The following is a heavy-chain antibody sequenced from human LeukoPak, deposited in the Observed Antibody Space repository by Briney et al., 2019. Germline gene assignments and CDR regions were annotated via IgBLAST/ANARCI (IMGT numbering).Heavy chain of an antibody. D-gene: IGHD6-13*01. CDR1: GFTFSSYE. CDR2: IKSKTDGGTT. V-gene: IGHV3-15*01. CDR3: PTIRGYSSSWPFDY. J-gene: IGHJ4*02. Sequence: SGGSLRLSCAASGFTFSSYEMNWVRQAPGKGLEWIGRIKSKTDGGTTDYAAPVKGRFTISRDDSKNTLYLQMNSLKTEDTAVYYCPTIRGYSSSWPFDYWGQGILVTVSS.